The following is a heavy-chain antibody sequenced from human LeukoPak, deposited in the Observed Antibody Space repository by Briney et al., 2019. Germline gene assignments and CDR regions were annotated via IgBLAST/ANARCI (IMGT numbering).Heavy chain of an antibody. D-gene: IGHD2-15*01. Sequence: SSETLSLTCTVSGGSISSYYWSWIRQPAGKGLEWIGRIYTSGSTNYNPSLKSRLTMSVDTSKNQFSLKLSSVTAADTAVYYCARRPVVAGAFDIWGQGTMVTVSS. J-gene: IGHJ3*02. CDR1: GGSISSYY. CDR2: IYTSGST. V-gene: IGHV4-4*07. CDR3: ARRPVVAGAFDI.